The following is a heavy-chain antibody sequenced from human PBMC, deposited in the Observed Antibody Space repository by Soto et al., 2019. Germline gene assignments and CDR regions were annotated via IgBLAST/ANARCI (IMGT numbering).Heavy chain of an antibody. D-gene: IGHD6-13*01. Sequence: EVQLVESGGGVVRPGGSLRLSCAASGFTFDDYGMSWVRQAPGKGLEWVSGINWNGGSTGYANSVKGRFTISRDNAKNSLYLQMNSLRAEDTALYDCARGCRSWYLEYFQHWGQGTLVTVSS. V-gene: IGHV3-20*01. CDR1: GFTFDDYG. J-gene: IGHJ1*01. CDR3: ARGCRSWYLEYFQH. CDR2: INWNGGST.